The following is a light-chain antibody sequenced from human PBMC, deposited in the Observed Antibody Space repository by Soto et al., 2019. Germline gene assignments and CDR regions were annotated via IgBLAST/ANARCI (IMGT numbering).Light chain of an antibody. J-gene: IGKJ4*01. Sequence: DIQMTQSPSTLSASLGDRVTITCRASQSISSWLAWYQQKPGKAPKLLIYDASSLESGVPSRFRGSGSGTEFTLTISSLQPDDFETYYCQQYNSYSLTFGGGTKVDIK. CDR2: DAS. V-gene: IGKV1-5*01. CDR3: QQYNSYSLT. CDR1: QSISSW.